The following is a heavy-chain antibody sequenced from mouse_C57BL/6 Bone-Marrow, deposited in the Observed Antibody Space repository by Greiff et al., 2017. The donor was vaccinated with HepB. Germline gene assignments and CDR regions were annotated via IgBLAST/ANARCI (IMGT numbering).Heavy chain of an antibody. Sequence: VQLQQSVAELARPGASVKLSCKASGYTFTSYGISWVKQRTGQGLEWIGEIYPRSGNTYYNEKFKGKATLTADKSSSTAYMELRSLTSEDSAVYFCASGDYAMDYWGQGTSVTVSS. CDR1: GYTFTSYG. V-gene: IGHV1-81*01. J-gene: IGHJ4*01. CDR3: ASGDYAMDY. CDR2: IYPRSGNT.